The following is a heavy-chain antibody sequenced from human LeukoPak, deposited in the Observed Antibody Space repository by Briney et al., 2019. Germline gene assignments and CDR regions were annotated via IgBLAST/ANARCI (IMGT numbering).Heavy chain of an antibody. V-gene: IGHV4-4*07. CDR1: GGSISSDY. J-gene: IGHJ4*02. Sequence: SETLSLTCSVSGGSISSDYWSWIRQPAGKGLEWIGRIYTSGSTNYNPSLKSRVTMSLDTSKNQFSLKLGSVTAADTAVYYCARCRHGSCAYFDYWGQGTLVTVSS. D-gene: IGHD1-26*01. CDR3: ARCRHGSCAYFDY. CDR2: IYTSGST.